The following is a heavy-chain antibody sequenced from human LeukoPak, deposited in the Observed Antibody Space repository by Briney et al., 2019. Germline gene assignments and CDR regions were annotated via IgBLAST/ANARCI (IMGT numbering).Heavy chain of an antibody. CDR3: ARDIEQWLTPYYYYGMDV. Sequence: ASVKVSCKASGGTFSSYAISWVRQAPGQGLEWMGWISAYNGNTNYAQKLQGRVTMTTDTSTSTAYMELRSLRSDDTAVYYCARDIEQWLTPYYYYGMDVWGQGTTVTVSS. CDR1: GGTFSSYA. CDR2: ISAYNGNT. J-gene: IGHJ6*02. V-gene: IGHV1-18*01. D-gene: IGHD6-19*01.